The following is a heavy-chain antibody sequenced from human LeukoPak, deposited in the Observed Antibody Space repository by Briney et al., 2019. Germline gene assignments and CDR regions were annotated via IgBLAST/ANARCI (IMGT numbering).Heavy chain of an antibody. CDR3: AKDWGYTTMVSYYFDY. D-gene: IGHD5-18*01. V-gene: IGHV3-33*06. Sequence: GGSLRLSCAASGFTFSGYGMHWVRQAPDKGLEWVAVIWYDGNNKYYADSVKGRFTISRDNSKNALYLQMNSLRAEDTAVYYCAKDWGYTTMVSYYFDYWGQGALVTVSS. CDR1: GFTFSGYG. J-gene: IGHJ4*02. CDR2: IWYDGNNK.